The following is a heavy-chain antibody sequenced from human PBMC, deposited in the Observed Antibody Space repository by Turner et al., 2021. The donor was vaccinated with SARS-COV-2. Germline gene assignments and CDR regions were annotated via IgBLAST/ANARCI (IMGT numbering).Heavy chain of an antibody. CDR1: GGSISSYY. CDR2: IYYSGSTNHNPSGST. Sequence: QVQLQESGPGLVKPSETLSLTCTVSGGSISSYYWSWIRQPPGKGLEWIGFIYYSGSTNHNPSGSTNYNPSLKSRVTISVDTSKNQFSLRLSSVTAADTAVYYCARELASFDYYYGMDVWGQGTTVTVSS. J-gene: IGHJ6*02. V-gene: IGHV4-59*12. CDR3: ARELASFDYYYGMDV.